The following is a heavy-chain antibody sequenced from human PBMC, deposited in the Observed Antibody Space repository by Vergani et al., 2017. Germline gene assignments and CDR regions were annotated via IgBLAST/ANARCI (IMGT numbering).Heavy chain of an antibody. V-gene: IGHV3-7*01. CDR1: GFTFSNYW. CDR3: ARISGGSAPYLHY. J-gene: IGHJ1*01. CDR2: IKRDGTET. Sequence: EVQLVESGGGLVRPGGSLRLSCAASGFTFSNYWMTWVRQAPGKGLEWVANIKRDGTETFYVDSVKGRFTISRDNAKTTLYLQMNSLRDEDRGVYYCARISGGSAPYLHYWGQGTLVTVAS. D-gene: IGHD2-15*01.